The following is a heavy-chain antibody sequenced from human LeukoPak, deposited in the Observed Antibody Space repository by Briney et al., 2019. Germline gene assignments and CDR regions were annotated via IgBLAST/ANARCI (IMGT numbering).Heavy chain of an antibody. Sequence: SQTLSLTCTVSGGSISNLNYYWSWIRQPAGKGLEWIGRIYASGSTNYNPSLKSRVTISVDTSKNLFSLKLSSVTAADTAVYYCARPSTYYYDSSGHGAFDIWGQGTMVTVSS. V-gene: IGHV4-61*02. D-gene: IGHD3-22*01. J-gene: IGHJ3*02. CDR2: IYASGST. CDR3: ARPSTYYYDSSGHGAFDI. CDR1: GGSISNLNYY.